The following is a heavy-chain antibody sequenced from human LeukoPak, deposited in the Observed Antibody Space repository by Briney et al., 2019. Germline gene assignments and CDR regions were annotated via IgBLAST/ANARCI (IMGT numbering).Heavy chain of an antibody. CDR3: ARIVGATGYFDY. J-gene: IGHJ4*02. CDR2: IYYSGST. Sequence: SETLSLTCTVSGGSISSYYWSWIRQPPGKGLGWIGYIYYSGSTNYNPSLKSRVTISVDTSKNQFSLKLSSVTAADTAVYYCARIVGATGYFDYWGQGTLVTVSS. V-gene: IGHV4-59*01. CDR1: GGSISSYY. D-gene: IGHD1-26*01.